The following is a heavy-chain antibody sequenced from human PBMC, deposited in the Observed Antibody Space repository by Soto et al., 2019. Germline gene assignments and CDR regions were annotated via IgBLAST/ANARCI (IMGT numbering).Heavy chain of an antibody. D-gene: IGHD2-15*01. CDR1: GFTFNSYA. CDR2: IRGDAVST. Sequence: GGSLRLSCAASGFTFNSYAMTWVRQAPGKGLEWVSSIRGDAVSTYYADSVQGRFTISRDNSKNTLYLQMNSLRAGDTAEYYCAKEGANSGSFDRWGQGTLVTVSS. V-gene: IGHV3-23*01. J-gene: IGHJ5*02. CDR3: AKEGANSGSFDR.